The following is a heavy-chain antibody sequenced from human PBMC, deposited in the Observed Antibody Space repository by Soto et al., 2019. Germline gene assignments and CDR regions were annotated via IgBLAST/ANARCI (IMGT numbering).Heavy chain of an antibody. Sequence: GGSLRLSCAASGFTFTNYLMHWVRQVPGKGLVWVSRIDGVGTGTGYSDSVSGRFSISRDKAENTLYLQMISLRAEDTAVYCCTTVFEYWGQGTPVTVSS. CDR2: IDGVGTGT. CDR3: TTVFEY. J-gene: IGHJ4*02. CDR1: GFTFTNYL. V-gene: IGHV3-74*01.